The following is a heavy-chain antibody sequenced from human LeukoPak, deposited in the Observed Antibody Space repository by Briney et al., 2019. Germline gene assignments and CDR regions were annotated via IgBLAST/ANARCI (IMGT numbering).Heavy chain of an antibody. V-gene: IGHV3-23*01. CDR2: ISGSGGST. CDR1: GFTFSSYA. D-gene: IGHD4-4*01. Sequence: PGGSLRLSCVASGFTFSSYAMSWVRQAPGKGLEWVSAISGSGGSTYYADSVKGRFTISRDNSKNTLYLQMNSLRAEDTAVYYCAKDGPPTALYYYGMDVWGQGTTVTVSS. J-gene: IGHJ6*02. CDR3: AKDGPPTALYYYGMDV.